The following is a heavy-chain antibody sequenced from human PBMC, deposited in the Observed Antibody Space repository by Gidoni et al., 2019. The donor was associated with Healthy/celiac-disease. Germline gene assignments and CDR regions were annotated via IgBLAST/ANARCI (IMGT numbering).Heavy chain of an antibody. J-gene: IGHJ4*02. CDR3: ARGRGQLVRALLAVAGTGLFDY. Sequence: QVQPVQSGAEVQKPGASAKVSCQAPGYTFTRYAMHWVRQAPGQRLEWLGWIHAGNGNTKYSQKFKGRVTMTRDTSASAAYMELSSLGSEDTAVYYGARGRGQLVRALLAVAGTGLFDYWGQGTLVTVSS. CDR2: IHAGNGNT. CDR1: GYTFTRYA. D-gene: IGHD6-19*01. V-gene: IGHV1-3*01.